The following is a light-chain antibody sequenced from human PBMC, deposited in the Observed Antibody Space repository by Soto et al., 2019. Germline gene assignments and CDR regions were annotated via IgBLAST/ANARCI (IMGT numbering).Light chain of an antibody. V-gene: IGLV1-51*01. CDR1: SSNIGNDC. Sequence: QSALTQPPSVSAAPGQKVTVSCSGNSSNIGNDCVCWYRQLPGTAPKFLIYNNNRRPSGIPDRFSGSKSGTSAILGITGLQTGDEADYYCGTWDGSLSPWVFGGGTQLTVL. CDR3: GTWDGSLSPWV. J-gene: IGLJ7*01. CDR2: NNN.